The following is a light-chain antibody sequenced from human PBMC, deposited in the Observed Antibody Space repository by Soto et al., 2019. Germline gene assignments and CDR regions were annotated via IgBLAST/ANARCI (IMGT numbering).Light chain of an antibody. Sequence: DIQSTQLPPCLCGSLVDRVTITCRASQTIRSHLNWYQQKPGEAPKLLISGASTLEGGVPSRFSGSGSGTEFTLTISNLQPDDFATYYCQHYNSYFPWMFGQGTKVDI. CDR2: GAS. CDR3: QHYNSYFPWM. J-gene: IGKJ1*01. V-gene: IGKV1-5*01. CDR1: QTIRSH.